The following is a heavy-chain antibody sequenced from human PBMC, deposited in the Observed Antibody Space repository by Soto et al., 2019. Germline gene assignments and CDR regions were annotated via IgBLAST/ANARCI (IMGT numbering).Heavy chain of an antibody. D-gene: IGHD7-27*01. CDR3: ARSGGGHDWGDY. J-gene: IGHJ4*02. Sequence: QVQLVQSGAEVKKPGASVKVSCKASGYTFIGYYIHWVRQTPGQGLEWMGWINPNSGGAKYSQKFQAWVTMTSDTSISTAYMELSSLKSDDTAVYHCARSGGGHDWGDYWGQGTLVTVSS. CDR2: INPNSGGA. CDR1: GYTFIGYY. V-gene: IGHV1-2*04.